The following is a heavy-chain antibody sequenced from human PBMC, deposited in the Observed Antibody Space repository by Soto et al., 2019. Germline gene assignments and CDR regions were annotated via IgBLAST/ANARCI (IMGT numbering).Heavy chain of an antibody. CDR1: GFTFSRYG. CDR3: ARDLDFVDIVCSIVDHYSFSGMDV. J-gene: IGHJ6*02. Sequence: QVHVVESGGGVVQPGRSLRISCEVSGFTFSRYGMHWVRQAPGKGLEWVAFLWYNGSNKRYGDSVKGRFSVSRDDLKNTVYLQMKSLRVEDTGVYYCARDLDFVDIVCSIVDHYSFSGMDVWGQGTTVSVSS. CDR2: LWYNGSNK. V-gene: IGHV3-33*01. D-gene: IGHD2-2*03.